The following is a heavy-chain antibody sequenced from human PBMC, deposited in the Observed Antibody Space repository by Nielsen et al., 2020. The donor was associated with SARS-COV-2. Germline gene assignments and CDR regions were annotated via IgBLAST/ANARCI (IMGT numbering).Heavy chain of an antibody. Sequence: GESLKISCTLFGLSVTDAWMAWVRQAPGKGLEWLSNIRPDGTGANYVDSVKGRFTISRDNAKNLLYLQMGSLRADDTAVYFCKSEGNWGQGTLVTVSS. CDR1: GLSVTDAW. J-gene: IGHJ4*02. CDR2: IRPDGTGA. CDR3: KSEGN. V-gene: IGHV3-7*03.